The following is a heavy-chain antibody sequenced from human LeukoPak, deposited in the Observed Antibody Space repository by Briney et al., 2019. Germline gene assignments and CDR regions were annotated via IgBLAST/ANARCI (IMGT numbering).Heavy chain of an antibody. CDR3: ARGWDMTTVVPPLYYYYGMDV. CDR2: IYYSGST. Sequence: SETLSLTCTVSGGSISSGDYYWSWIRQPPGKGLEWIGYIYYSGSTYYNPSLKSRVTISVDTSKNQFSLKLSSVTAADTAVYYCARGWDMTTVVPPLYYYYGMDVWGQGTTVTVSS. CDR1: GGSISSGDYY. J-gene: IGHJ6*02. D-gene: IGHD4-23*01. V-gene: IGHV4-30-4*01.